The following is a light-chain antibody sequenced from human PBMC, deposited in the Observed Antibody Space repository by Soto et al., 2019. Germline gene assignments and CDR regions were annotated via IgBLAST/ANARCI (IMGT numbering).Light chain of an antibody. CDR2: STS. CDR1: QSINTY. Sequence: DIQMTQSPSFLSASVGDRVTISCRASQSINTYLNWDQHKPGKAPKLLIYSTSDLQSGVPSRFSGGGSRTDFTLTISSLQPEDFATYYCQQSFSTLLITFGQGTRMEFK. J-gene: IGKJ5*01. V-gene: IGKV1-39*01. CDR3: QQSFSTLLIT.